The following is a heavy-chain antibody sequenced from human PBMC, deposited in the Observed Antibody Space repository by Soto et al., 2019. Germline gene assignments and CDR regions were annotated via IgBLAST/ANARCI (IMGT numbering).Heavy chain of an antibody. CDR3: ARDDSGYPSYFHY. J-gene: IGHJ4*02. CDR2: ISSGGSTI. Sequence: EVQLVESGGGLVQPGGSLRLSCAASGFTFSSYDMNWVRQAPGKGLEWVSYISSGGSTIYYADSVRGRFTISRDNAKNSLYLQMNSLRAEDTAVYYCARDDSGYPSYFHYGGQGTLVTVSS. D-gene: IGHD3-16*02. V-gene: IGHV3-48*03. CDR1: GFTFSSYD.